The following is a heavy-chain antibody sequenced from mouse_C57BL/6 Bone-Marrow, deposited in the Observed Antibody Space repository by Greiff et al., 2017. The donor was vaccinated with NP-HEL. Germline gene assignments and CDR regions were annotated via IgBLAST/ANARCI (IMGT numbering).Heavy chain of an antibody. CDR2: INYDGSST. D-gene: IGHD2-1*01. V-gene: IGHV5-16*01. J-gene: IGHJ3*01. Sequence: DVMLVESEGGLVQPGSSMKLSCTASGFTFSDYYMAWVRQVPEKGLEWVANINYDGSSTYYLDSLKSRFIISRDNAKNILYLQMSSLKSEDTATYYCAREGRDYGNYGFAYWGQGTLVTVSA. CDR3: AREGRDYGNYGFAY. CDR1: GFTFSDYY.